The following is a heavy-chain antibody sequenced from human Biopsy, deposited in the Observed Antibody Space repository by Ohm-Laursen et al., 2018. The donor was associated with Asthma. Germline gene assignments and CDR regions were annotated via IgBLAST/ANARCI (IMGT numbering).Heavy chain of an antibody. CDR1: GYTFNSAG. V-gene: IGHV1-18*04. CDR2: ISVYNGNT. J-gene: IGHJ6*02. Sequence: VKVSCKSSGYTFNSAGITWVRQAPGQGLEWMGWISVYNGNTKVAQKLQDRVTMITDTSTSTAYMELRSLRSDDTAVYFCARAVDYSHYYGIDVWGQGTTVTVS. D-gene: IGHD3-10*01. CDR3: ARAVDYSHYYGIDV.